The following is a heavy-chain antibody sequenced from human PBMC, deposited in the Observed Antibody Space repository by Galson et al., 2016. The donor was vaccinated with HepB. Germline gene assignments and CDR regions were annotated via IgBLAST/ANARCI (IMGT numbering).Heavy chain of an antibody. Sequence: PALVKPTQTLTLTCPFPGFSLTTSGMCVSWIRQPPGKALEWLARIDWDDEKYSSASLETRLTISKDTSKNQVVLTMTNMDPVDTATYYCARGGFGDLLYFDPWGQGTLVTVSS. CDR1: GFSLTTSGMC. CDR3: ARGGFGDLLYFDP. J-gene: IGHJ5*02. V-gene: IGHV2-70*11. CDR2: IDWDDEK. D-gene: IGHD3-10*01.